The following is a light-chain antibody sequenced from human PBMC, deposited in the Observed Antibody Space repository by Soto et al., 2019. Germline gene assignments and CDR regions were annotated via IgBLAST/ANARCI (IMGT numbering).Light chain of an antibody. J-gene: IGKJ1*01. CDR2: AAS. Sequence: DSQMTQSPSSLSASVGDKVTITCRASQSISRYLNWYQHKTGKAPNLLIYAASSLQSGVPSRFSGSGSGTDFTLTISGLHPEDFATSYYQQSYSFWTFRQGT. CDR3: QQSYSFWT. CDR1: QSISRY. V-gene: IGKV1-39*01.